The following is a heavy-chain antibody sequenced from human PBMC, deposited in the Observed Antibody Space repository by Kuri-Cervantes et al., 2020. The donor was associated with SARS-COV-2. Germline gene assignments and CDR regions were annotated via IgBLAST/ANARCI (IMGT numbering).Heavy chain of an antibody. D-gene: IGHD2-2*01. J-gene: IGHJ5*02. CDR3: ARDPSENLVVPAAILGGISNNWFDP. Sequence: GESLKISCAASGFTFSSYAMHWVRQAPGKGLEWVAVISYDGSNKYYADSVKGRFTISRDNSKTTLYLQMNNLGAEDTAVYYCARDPSENLVVPAAILGGISNNWFDPWGQGTLVTVSS. CDR2: ISYDGSNK. V-gene: IGHV3-30-3*01. CDR1: GFTFSSYA.